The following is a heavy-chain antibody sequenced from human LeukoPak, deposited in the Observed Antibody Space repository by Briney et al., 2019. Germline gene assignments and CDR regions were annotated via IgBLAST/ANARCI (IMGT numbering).Heavy chain of an antibody. CDR1: GGSVSPYY. V-gene: IGHV4-4*09. D-gene: IGHD1-20*01. J-gene: IGHJ5*02. Sequence: SETLSLTCTVSGGSVSPYYWSWIRQPPGKGLEWVGIIYSSGTTYYNPSLTNRVTISIDTSKNQFSLKLTSVTAADTAVYYCARSVTGANNWFDPWGQGTLVTVSS. CDR3: ARSVTGANNWFDP. CDR2: IYSSGTT.